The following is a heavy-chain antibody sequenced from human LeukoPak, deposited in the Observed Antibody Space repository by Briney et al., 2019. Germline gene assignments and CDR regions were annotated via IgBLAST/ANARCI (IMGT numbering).Heavy chain of an antibody. D-gene: IGHD3-10*01. CDR2: IYYSGST. CDR1: GGSISSYY. Sequence: PSETLSLTCTVSGGSISSYYWSWIRQPPGKGLEWIGYIYYSGSTNYNPSLKSRVTISVDTSKNQFSLKLSSVTAADTAVYYCARGGTMVRGVRDFDYWGQGTLVTVSS. CDR3: ARGGTMVRGVRDFDY. V-gene: IGHV4-59*12. J-gene: IGHJ4*02.